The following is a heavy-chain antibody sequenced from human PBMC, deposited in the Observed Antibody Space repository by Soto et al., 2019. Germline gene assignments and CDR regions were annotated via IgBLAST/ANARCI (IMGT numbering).Heavy chain of an antibody. Sequence: QITLRESGPTLVKPTQTLTLTCTFSGFSLNTREVGVGWIRQPPGKALVWLVLIFWDDDKRYSPSLKTSLTISTDTTKSQVVLTMTNMNPVHTATYYCAHVRSRPRIEAYLGYYFDYWGQGTLVTVSS. D-gene: IGHD1-26*01. CDR3: AHVRSRPRIEAYLGYYFDY. CDR2: IFWDDDK. J-gene: IGHJ4*02. CDR1: GFSLNTREVG. V-gene: IGHV2-5*02.